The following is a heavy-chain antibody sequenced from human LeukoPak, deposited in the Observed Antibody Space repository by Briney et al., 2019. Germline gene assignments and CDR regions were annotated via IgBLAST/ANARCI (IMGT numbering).Heavy chain of an antibody. CDR2: ISAYNGNT. D-gene: IGHD6-19*01. CDR1: GYTFTSYG. Sequence: ASVKVSCKASGYTFTSYGISWVRQAPGQGLEWMGWISAYNGNTNYAQKLQGRVTMTTDTSTSTAYMELRSLRSDDTAVYYCARDREGGSGWYLTPYYYHYYGMDVWGQGTTVTVSS. J-gene: IGHJ6*02. CDR3: ARDREGGSGWYLTPYYYHYYGMDV. V-gene: IGHV1-18*01.